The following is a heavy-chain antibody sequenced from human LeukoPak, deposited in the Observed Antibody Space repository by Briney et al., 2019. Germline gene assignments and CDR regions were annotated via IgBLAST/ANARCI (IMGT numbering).Heavy chain of an antibody. D-gene: IGHD4-17*01. CDR2: IKQDGSEK. V-gene: IGHV3-7*01. J-gene: IGHJ5*02. Sequence: GGSLRLSCAASGFTFSSYWMSWVRQAPGKGLEWVANIKQDGSEKYYVDSVKGRFTISRDNAKNSLYLQMNSLRAEDTAVYYCARYYGDYGLEFDPWGQGTLVTVSS. CDR3: ARYYGDYGLEFDP. CDR1: GFTFSSYW.